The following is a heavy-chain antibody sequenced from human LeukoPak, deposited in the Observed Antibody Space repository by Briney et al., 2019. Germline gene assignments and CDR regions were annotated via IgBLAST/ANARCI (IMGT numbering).Heavy chain of an antibody. CDR2: IKTDGSST. Sequence: PGGSLRLSCAASGFTFSNYWMNWVRQAPGKGLVWVSHIKTDGSSTSYADSVKGRFTISRDNAKNTLYLQMNSLRAEDTAVYYCARWIVGAGNWFDRWGEGTLVTVCS. CDR1: GFTFSNYW. D-gene: IGHD1-26*01. V-gene: IGHV3-74*01. J-gene: IGHJ5*01. CDR3: ARWIVGAGNWFDR.